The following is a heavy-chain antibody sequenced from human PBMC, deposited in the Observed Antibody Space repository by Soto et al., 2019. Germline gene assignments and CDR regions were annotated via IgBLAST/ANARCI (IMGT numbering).Heavy chain of an antibody. V-gene: IGHV3-23*01. CDR2: ISGSGGST. CDR3: AKEVVVVAATYSEYFQH. D-gene: IGHD2-15*01. J-gene: IGHJ1*01. CDR1: GFTFSSYA. Sequence: GGSLRLSCAASGFTFSSYAMSWVRQAPGKGLEWVSAISGSGGSTYYADSVKGRFTISRDNSKNTLYLQMNSLRAEDTAVYYCAKEVVVVAATYSEYFQHWGQGTLVTVSS.